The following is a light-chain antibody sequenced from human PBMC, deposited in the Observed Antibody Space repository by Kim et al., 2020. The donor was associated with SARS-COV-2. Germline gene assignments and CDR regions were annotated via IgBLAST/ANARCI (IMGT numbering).Light chain of an antibody. V-gene: IGLV2-14*01. CDR2: EVS. CDR1: SSDVGGYKC. CDR3: SSCTSSFTLV. J-gene: IGLJ2*01. Sequence: GPSIPIACTGTSSDVGGYKCVSWYQHHPGKAPNLMIYEVSNRPSGVSSRFSGSKSGNTASLTISGLQAEDEADYYCSSCTSSFTLVFGGGTQLTVL.